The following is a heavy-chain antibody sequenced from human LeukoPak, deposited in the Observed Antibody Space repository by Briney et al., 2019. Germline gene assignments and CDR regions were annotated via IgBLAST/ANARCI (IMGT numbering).Heavy chain of an antibody. Sequence: GGSLRLSCAASGFTFSSYAMSWVRQAPGKGLEWVSAISGSGGSTYYADSVKGRFTISRDNAKNSLYLQMNSLRAEDMALYYCAKGDFFDYWGQGTLVTVSS. CDR3: AKGDFFDY. V-gene: IGHV3-23*01. CDR2: ISGSGGST. CDR1: GFTFSSYA. D-gene: IGHD3-3*01. J-gene: IGHJ4*02.